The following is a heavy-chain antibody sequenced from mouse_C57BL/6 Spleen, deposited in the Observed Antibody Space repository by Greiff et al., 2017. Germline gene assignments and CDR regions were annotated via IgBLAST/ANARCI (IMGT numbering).Heavy chain of an antibody. CDR1: GYSITSGYD. J-gene: IGHJ1*03. Sequence: EVMLVESGPGMVKPSQSLSLTCTVTGYSITSGYDWHWIRHFPGNKLEWMGNIGYSGSTNYNPSLKSRISITHDTSKNHFFLKLNSVTTEDTATYYCASKNWDEGYFDVWGTGTTVTVSS. D-gene: IGHD4-1*01. CDR2: IGYSGST. V-gene: IGHV3-1*01. CDR3: ASKNWDEGYFDV.